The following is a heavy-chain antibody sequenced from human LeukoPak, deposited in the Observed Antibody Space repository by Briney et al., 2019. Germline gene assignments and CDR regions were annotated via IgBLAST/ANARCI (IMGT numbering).Heavy chain of an antibody. Sequence: TGGSLRLSCAASGFTFSTYEMHWVRQAPGKGLEWVAVISHDGNDQYYADSVKGRFTISRDNSKNALYLQMNGLRVEDTAVYYCARDRDCSSTSCFNAFDVWGQGTMAIVSS. D-gene: IGHD2-2*01. CDR3: ARDRDCSSTSCFNAFDV. CDR1: GFTFSTYE. J-gene: IGHJ3*01. CDR2: ISHDGNDQ. V-gene: IGHV3-30*04.